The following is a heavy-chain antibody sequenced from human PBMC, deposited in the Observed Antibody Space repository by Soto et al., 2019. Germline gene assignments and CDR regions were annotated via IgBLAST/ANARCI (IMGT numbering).Heavy chain of an antibody. CDR2: ISGSGGST. Sequence: GGPLRLSCAASGFTFSSYTMSWVRQAPGKGVEWVSAISGSGGSTYYADSVKGRFTISRDNSKNTLYLQMNSLRAEDTAVYYCAKERDDAFDIWGQGTMVTVSS. CDR1: GFTFSSYT. V-gene: IGHV3-23*01. CDR3: AKERDDAFDI. J-gene: IGHJ3*02.